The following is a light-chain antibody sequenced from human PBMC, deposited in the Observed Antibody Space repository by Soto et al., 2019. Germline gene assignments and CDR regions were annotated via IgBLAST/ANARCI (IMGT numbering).Light chain of an antibody. Sequence: VVLTQSPATLSLSPGERATLSCRASQSVSTYLAWYQQKPGQAPRLLIYGASSRATGIPDRFSGSGSGTDFTLTISRLEPEDFAVYYCQQYGSSLRTFGQGTKVDI. CDR3: QQYGSSLRT. CDR2: GAS. CDR1: QSVSTY. V-gene: IGKV3-20*01. J-gene: IGKJ1*01.